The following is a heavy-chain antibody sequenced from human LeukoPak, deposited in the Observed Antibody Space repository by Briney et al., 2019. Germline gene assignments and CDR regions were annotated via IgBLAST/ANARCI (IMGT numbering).Heavy chain of an antibody. J-gene: IGHJ4*02. Sequence: GASVKVSCKASGYTFTSYGISWVRQAPGQGLEWMGWISAYNGNTNYAQKLQGRVTMTTDTSTSTAYMELRSLRSDDTAVYYCARDEWEWGYCSSTSCYPYHYWGQGTLVTVSS. D-gene: IGHD2-2*01. CDR3: ARDEWEWGYCSSTSCYPYHY. CDR1: GYTFTSYG. V-gene: IGHV1-18*01. CDR2: ISAYNGNT.